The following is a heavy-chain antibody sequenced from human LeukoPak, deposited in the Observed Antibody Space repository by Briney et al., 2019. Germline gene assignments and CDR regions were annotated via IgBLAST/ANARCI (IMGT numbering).Heavy chain of an antibody. D-gene: IGHD5-12*01. CDR2: ISAYNGNT. Sequence: GASVKVSCKASGYTFTSYGISWVRQAPGQGLEWMGWISAYNGNTNYAQKLQGRVTMTTDTSTSTAYMELRSLRSDDTAVYYCAREIGGRWLRSHYYGMDVWGKGTTVTVSS. J-gene: IGHJ6*04. V-gene: IGHV1-18*04. CDR3: AREIGGRWLRSHYYGMDV. CDR1: GYTFTSYG.